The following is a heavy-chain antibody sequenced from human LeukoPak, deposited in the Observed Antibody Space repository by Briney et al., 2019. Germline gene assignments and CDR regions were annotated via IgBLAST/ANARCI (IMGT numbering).Heavy chain of an antibody. V-gene: IGHV3-23*01. J-gene: IGHJ4*02. Sequence: PGGSLRLSCAVSGFTFSDYAMSWVRQAPNKGLEWVSGISGSGGSTYYVDSVKGRFTTSRDNSKNTLYLQMNSLRAEDTGVYYCARDRLSGEYEDYWGQGTVVTVSS. CDR1: GFTFSDYA. CDR2: ISGSGGST. CDR3: ARDRLSGEYEDY. D-gene: IGHD4-17*01.